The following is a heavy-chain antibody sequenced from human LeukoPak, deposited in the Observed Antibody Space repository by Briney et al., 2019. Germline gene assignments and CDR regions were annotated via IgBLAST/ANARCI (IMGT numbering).Heavy chain of an antibody. CDR3: ARGLVVAATPPYSYYGMDV. D-gene: IGHD2-15*01. Sequence: PGGSLRLSCAASGFTFSTYEMNWVRQAPGKGLEWLSYVSSGGSSIYSADSVKGRFTISRHNAKDSLYLQMNSLRTEDTAVYYCARGLVVAATPPYSYYGMDVWGKGTTVTVSS. V-gene: IGHV3-48*03. CDR1: GFTFSTYE. J-gene: IGHJ6*04. CDR2: VSSGGSSI.